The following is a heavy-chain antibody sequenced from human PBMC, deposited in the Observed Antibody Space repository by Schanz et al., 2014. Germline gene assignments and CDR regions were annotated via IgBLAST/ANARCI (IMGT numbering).Heavy chain of an antibody. J-gene: IGHJ6*02. V-gene: IGHV4-30-4*07. CDR2: IYHSGNT. Sequence: QVQLQESGPGLVKPSQTLSLTCAVSGGSISSGGYSWNWIRQPPGKGLEWIGVIYHSGNTYYNPSLKSRVSISVLTSKNQFSLKLSPVTAADTAVYYCARLNYDSSGYPYYYGMDVWGQGTTVTVSS. CDR1: GGSISSGGYS. CDR3: ARLNYDSSGYPYYYGMDV. D-gene: IGHD3-22*01.